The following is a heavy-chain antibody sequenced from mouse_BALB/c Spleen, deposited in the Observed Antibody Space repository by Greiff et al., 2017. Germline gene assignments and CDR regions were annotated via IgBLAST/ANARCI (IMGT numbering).Heavy chain of an antibody. CDR2: IWAGGST. J-gene: IGHJ3*01. CDR3: ARDRNYGSSYEAWFAY. V-gene: IGHV2-9*02. CDR1: GFSLTSYG. Sequence: QVQLKESGPGLVAPSQSLSITCTVSGFSLTSYGVHWVRQPPGKGLEWLGVIWAGGSTNYNSALMSRLSISKDNSKSQVFLKMNSLQTDDTAMYYCARDRNYGSSYEAWFAYWGQGTLVTVSA. D-gene: IGHD1-1*01.